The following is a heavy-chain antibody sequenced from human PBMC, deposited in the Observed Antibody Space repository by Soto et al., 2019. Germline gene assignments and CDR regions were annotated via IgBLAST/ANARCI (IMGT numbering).Heavy chain of an antibody. Sequence: PFQMICVPWSVACGSIISRSDYRGFIRQPPGKGLEWIGSIYYSGSTYYNPSLKSRVTISVDTSKNQFSLKLSSVTAADTAVYYCARLEFSYDFWSGYYGPHFDYWGQGTLVTVSS. CDR3: ARLEFSYDFWSGYYGPHFDY. J-gene: IGHJ4*02. CDR2: IYYSGST. D-gene: IGHD3-3*01. CDR1: CGSIISRSDY. V-gene: IGHV4-39*01.